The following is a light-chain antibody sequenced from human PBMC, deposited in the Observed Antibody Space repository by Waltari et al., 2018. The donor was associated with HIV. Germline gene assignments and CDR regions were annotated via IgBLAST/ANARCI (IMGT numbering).Light chain of an antibody. CDR3: CSYASTSTYV. CDR1: RSDDGGYNS. J-gene: IGLJ1*01. V-gene: IGLV2-23*02. CDR2: NVS. Sequence: QSVLTQPASVSGSPGQSIPISCTGTRSDDGGYNSVPWFQQYPGKAPKLMIYNVSKRPSGVSNRFSGSKSGNTASLTISGLQAEDEADYYCCSYASTSTYVFGTGTKVTVL.